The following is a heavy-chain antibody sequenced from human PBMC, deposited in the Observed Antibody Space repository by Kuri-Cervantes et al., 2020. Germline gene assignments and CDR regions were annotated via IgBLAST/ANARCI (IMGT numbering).Heavy chain of an antibody. CDR2: IYPGDSDT. Sequence: KVSCKGSGYSFTSYWIGWVRQMPGKGLEWIGIIYPGDSDTRYSPSFQGQVTISADKSISTAYLQWSSLKASDTAMYYCARPDRDCSGGSCSDAFDIWGQGTMVTVSS. V-gene: IGHV5-51*01. CDR3: ARPDRDCSGGSCSDAFDI. CDR1: GYSFTSYW. J-gene: IGHJ3*02. D-gene: IGHD2-15*01.